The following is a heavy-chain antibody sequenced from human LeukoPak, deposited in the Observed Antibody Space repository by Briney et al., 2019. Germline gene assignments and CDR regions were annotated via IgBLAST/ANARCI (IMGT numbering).Heavy chain of an antibody. CDR2: IKQDGSEK. CDR1: GFTFSSYW. J-gene: IGHJ4*02. D-gene: IGHD1-26*01. Sequence: GGSLRLSCAASGFTFSSYWMTWVRQAPGKGLEWVADIKQDGSEKYYVDSVKGRFTISRDNAKNSLYLQMNSLRAEDTAVYYCARDGQSGSYREDDYWGQGTLVTVSS. CDR3: ARDGQSGSYREDDY. V-gene: IGHV3-7*01.